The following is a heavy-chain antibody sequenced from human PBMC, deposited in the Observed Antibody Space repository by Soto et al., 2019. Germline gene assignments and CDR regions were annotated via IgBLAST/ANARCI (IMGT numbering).Heavy chain of an antibody. CDR2: IYYTGST. J-gene: IGHJ3*02. Sequence: QLQLQESGPGLVKPSETLSLTCTVSGGSISSSSYFWGWIRQPPGKGLEWIGSIYYTGSTYYNPSLKSRVTISVDTSMNQFSLELSSVTAADTAVYYCARRAFYYYDSSGYNAAFDIWGQGTMVTVSS. D-gene: IGHD3-22*01. V-gene: IGHV4-39*01. CDR1: GGSISSSSYF. CDR3: ARRAFYYYDSSGYNAAFDI.